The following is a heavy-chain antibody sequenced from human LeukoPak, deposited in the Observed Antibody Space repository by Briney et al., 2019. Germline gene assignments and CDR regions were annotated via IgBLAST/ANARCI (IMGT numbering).Heavy chain of an antibody. J-gene: IGHJ4*02. Sequence: GGSLRLSCAASDFTFTNYWMHWVRQAPGKGLEWVSRVSTDGSRTSYADSVKGRFTISRDNAKNTVSLQMNGLRAEDSAVYFCVRAQNGNHGLSDYWGQGTLVTVSS. CDR2: VSTDGSRT. CDR3: VRAQNGNHGLSDY. D-gene: IGHD1-14*01. CDR1: DFTFTNYW. V-gene: IGHV3-74*01.